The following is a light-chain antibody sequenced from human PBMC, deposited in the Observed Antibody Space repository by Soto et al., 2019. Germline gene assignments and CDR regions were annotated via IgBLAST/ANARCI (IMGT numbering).Light chain of an antibody. CDR3: QQFSSYTLT. CDR2: DAS. V-gene: IGKV3-20*01. CDR1: QSVSSSY. J-gene: IGKJ4*01. Sequence: EIVLTQSPGTLSLSPGERATLSCRASQSVSSSYLAWYQQKPGQAPRLLIYDASSRATGIPDRFSGGGSGTDGTITISRLQKEDCAVYYCQQFSSYTLTFGGGTKVDIK.